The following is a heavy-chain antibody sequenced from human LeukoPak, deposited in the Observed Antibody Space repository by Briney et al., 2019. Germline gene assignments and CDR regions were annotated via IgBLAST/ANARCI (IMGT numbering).Heavy chain of an antibody. V-gene: IGHV1-24*01. CDR2: FDPEDGET. D-gene: IGHD5-24*01. CDR3: ARDVMATPPNRFDY. J-gene: IGHJ4*02. Sequence: ASVKVSCKVSGYTLTELSMHWVRQAPGKGLEWMGGFDPEDGETIYAQKFQGRVTMTEDTSTDTAYMELRSLRSDDTAVYYCARDVMATPPNRFDYWGQGTLVTVSS. CDR1: GYTLTELS.